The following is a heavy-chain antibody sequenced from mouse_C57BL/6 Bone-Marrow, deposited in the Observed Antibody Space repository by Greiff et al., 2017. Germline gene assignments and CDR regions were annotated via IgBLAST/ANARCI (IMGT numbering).Heavy chain of an antibody. V-gene: IGHV1-18*01. CDR2: INPNNGGT. Sequence: EVKLQQSGPELVKPGASVKIPCKASGYTFTDYNMDWVKQSHGKSLEWIGDINPNNGGTIYNQKFKGKATLTVDKSSSTAYMELRSLTSEDTAVYYCARESTTVDWYFDVWGTGTTVTVSS. D-gene: IGHD1-1*01. J-gene: IGHJ1*03. CDR1: GYTFTDYN. CDR3: ARESTTVDWYFDV.